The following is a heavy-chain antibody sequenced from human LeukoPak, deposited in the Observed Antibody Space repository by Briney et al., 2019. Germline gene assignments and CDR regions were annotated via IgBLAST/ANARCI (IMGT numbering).Heavy chain of an antibody. V-gene: IGHV1-69*13. CDR2: IIPIFGTA. J-gene: IGHJ1*01. CDR3: ARDRGHDYDHTRGYFQH. Sequence: SVKVSCKASGGTFSSYAISWVRQAPGQGLEWMGGIIPIFGTANYAQKFQGRVTITADESTSTAYMELSSLRSEDTAVYYCARDRGHDYDHTRGYFQHWGQGTLVTVSS. CDR1: GGTFSSYA. D-gene: IGHD4-17*01.